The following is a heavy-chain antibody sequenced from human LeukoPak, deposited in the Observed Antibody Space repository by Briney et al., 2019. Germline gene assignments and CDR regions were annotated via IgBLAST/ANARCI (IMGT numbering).Heavy chain of an antibody. CDR3: ARDNSVGDIAWWFDP. CDR1: GYTFTSHY. CDR2: INPTGSTT. Sequence: ASVKVSYTASGYTFTSHYMHWVRQAPGQGLEWMGVINPTGSTTTYAKKLQGRVIMTRDTSTNTDYMELSNLRSEDTAVYYCARDNSVGDIAWWFDPWGQGTLVTVSS. J-gene: IGHJ5*02. V-gene: IGHV1-46*04. D-gene: IGHD3-10*01.